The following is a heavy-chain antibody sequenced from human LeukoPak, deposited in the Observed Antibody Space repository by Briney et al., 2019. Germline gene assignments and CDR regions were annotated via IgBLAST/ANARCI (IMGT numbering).Heavy chain of an antibody. CDR3: AKDTRATYYDFGSGYGGYYFDY. J-gene: IGHJ4*02. D-gene: IGHD3-3*01. Sequence: PGGSLRLSCAASGFTFSSYAMSWVRQAPGKGLEWVSAISGSGGSTYYADSVKGRFTISRDNSKNTLYLQMNSLRAEDTAVYYCAKDTRATYYDFGSGYGGYYFDYWGQGTLVTVSS. V-gene: IGHV3-23*01. CDR2: ISGSGGST. CDR1: GFTFSSYA.